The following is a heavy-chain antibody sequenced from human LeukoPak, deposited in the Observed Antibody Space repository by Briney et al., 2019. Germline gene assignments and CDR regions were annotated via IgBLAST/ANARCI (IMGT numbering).Heavy chain of an antibody. D-gene: IGHD2-2*01. Sequence: GGSLRLSCAASGFTFSSYEMNWVRQAPGKGLEWVSYISSSGSTIYYADSVKGRFTISRDNDKNSLYLQMNSLRAEDTAVYYCAREGYCSSTSCIGDDAFDIWGQGTMVTVSS. J-gene: IGHJ3*02. CDR1: GFTFSSYE. CDR2: ISSSGSTI. CDR3: AREGYCSSTSCIGDDAFDI. V-gene: IGHV3-48*03.